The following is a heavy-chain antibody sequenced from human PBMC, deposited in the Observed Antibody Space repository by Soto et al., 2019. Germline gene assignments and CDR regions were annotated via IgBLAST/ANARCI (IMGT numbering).Heavy chain of an antibody. CDR1: GGSINSSSYF. V-gene: IGHV4-39*01. J-gene: IGHJ5*02. CDR3: ARHDSSGSRNWFDP. CDR2: IYYSGST. Sequence: QLQLQESGPGLVKPSETLSLTCSVSGGSINSSSYFWGWVRQPPGKGLEWLGSIYYSGSTYYNPSLKSRVNISVDTSKNQSSLKLSSVYAADTAVFYCARHDSSGSRNWFDPWGQGTLVTVSS. D-gene: IGHD6-19*01.